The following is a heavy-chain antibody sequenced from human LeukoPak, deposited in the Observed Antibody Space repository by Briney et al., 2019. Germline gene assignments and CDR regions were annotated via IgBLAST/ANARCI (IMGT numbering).Heavy chain of an antibody. Sequence: GGSLRLSCAASGFIFSDYYMSWMRQAPGKGLEWLSYIDGSSSRTNYADSVKGRFTISRDNVKNSLYLQMNSLSAEDTAVYFCARRGTDYCTPSSCHPNWFAPWGQGTQVTVSS. V-gene: IGHV3-11*03. CDR1: GFIFSDYY. CDR2: IDGSSSRT. CDR3: ARRGTDYCTPSSCHPNWFAP. D-gene: IGHD4-11*01. J-gene: IGHJ5*02.